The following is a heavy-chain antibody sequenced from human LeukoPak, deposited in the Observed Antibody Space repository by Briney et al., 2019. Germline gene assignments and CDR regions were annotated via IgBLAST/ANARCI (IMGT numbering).Heavy chain of an antibody. Sequence: SETLSLTCAVYGGSFIGYYWSWIRQPPGKGLEWIGEINHSGSTNYNPSLKSRVTISVDTSKHQFSLKLSSVTAADTAVYYCARDRLRWYPYYYYGMDVWGQGTTVTVSS. D-gene: IGHD4-23*01. CDR1: GGSFIGYY. CDR3: ARDRLRWYPYYYYGMDV. J-gene: IGHJ6*02. CDR2: INHSGST. V-gene: IGHV4-34*01.